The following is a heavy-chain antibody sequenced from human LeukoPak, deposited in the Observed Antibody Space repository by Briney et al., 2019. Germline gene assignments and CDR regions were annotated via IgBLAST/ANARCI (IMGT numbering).Heavy chain of an antibody. CDR3: AKVAPYCGGDCSRGYYYYMDV. CDR2: ISGSGGST. D-gene: IGHD2-21*01. J-gene: IGHJ6*03. Sequence: SGGSLRLSCAASGFTFSSYAMSWVRQAPGKGLEWVSAISGSGGSTYYADSVKGRFTISRDNSKNTLYLQMNSLRAEDTAVYYCAKVAPYCGGDCSRGYYYYMDVWGKGTTVTVSS. CDR1: GFTFSSYA. V-gene: IGHV3-23*01.